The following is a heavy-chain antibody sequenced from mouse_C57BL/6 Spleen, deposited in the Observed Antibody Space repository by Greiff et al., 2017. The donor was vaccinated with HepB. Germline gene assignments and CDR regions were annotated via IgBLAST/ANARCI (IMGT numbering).Heavy chain of an antibody. D-gene: IGHD2-3*01. CDR2: IWSDGST. V-gene: IGHV2-6-1*01. CDR1: GFSLTSYG. J-gene: IGHJ4*01. Sequence: QVQLQQSGPGLVAPSQSLSITCTVSGFSLTSYGVHWVRQPPGKGLEWLVVIWSDGSTTYNSALKSRLSISKDNSKSQVFLKMNSLQTDDTAMYYCARHYDGFYYAMDYWGQGTSVTVSS. CDR3: ARHYDGFYYAMDY.